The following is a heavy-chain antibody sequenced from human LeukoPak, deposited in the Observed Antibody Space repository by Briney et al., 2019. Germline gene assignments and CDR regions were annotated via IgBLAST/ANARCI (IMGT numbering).Heavy chain of an antibody. CDR2: ISAYNGNT. D-gene: IGHD6-13*01. CDR3: ARGYSSSWYYYYYMDV. J-gene: IGHJ6*03. V-gene: IGHV1-18*01. Sequence: GASVKVSCKASGYTFTSYGISWVRQAPGQGLEWMGWISAYNGNTNYAQKLQGRVTMTTDTSTSTAYMEQRSLRSDDTAVYYCARGYSSSWYYYYYMDVWGKGTTVTVSS. CDR1: GYTFTSYG.